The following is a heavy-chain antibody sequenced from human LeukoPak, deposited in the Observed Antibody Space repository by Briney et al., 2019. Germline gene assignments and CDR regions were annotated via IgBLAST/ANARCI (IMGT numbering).Heavy chain of an antibody. D-gene: IGHD5-12*01. CDR1: GGSISSGSYY. V-gene: IGHV4-61*02. J-gene: IGHJ4*02. Sequence: PSETLSLTCTVSGGSISSGSYYWSWIRQPAGKGLEWIGRIYTSGSTNYNPSLKSRVTISVDTPKNQFSLKLSSVTAADTAVYYCARGYSGYGLWGQGTLVTVSS. CDR3: ARGYSGYGL. CDR2: IYTSGST.